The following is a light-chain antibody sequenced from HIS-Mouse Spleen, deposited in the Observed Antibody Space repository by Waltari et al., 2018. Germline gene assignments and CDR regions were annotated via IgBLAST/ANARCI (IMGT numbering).Light chain of an antibody. CDR1: SSDVGSYNL. CDR3: CSYAGSSTVV. J-gene: IGLJ2*01. Sequence: QSALTQPASVSGSPGQSITISCTGTSSDVGSYNLVSWYQQHPGKAPKLIVYGGSKRPSGVPNPFYGSKSSKTSSLTISGLQDEDEADYYCCSYAGSSTVVFGGETKLTVL. CDR2: GGS. V-gene: IGLV2-23*01.